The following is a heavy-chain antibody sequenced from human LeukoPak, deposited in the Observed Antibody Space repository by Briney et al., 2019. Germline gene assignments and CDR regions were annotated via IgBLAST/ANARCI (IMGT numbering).Heavy chain of an antibody. D-gene: IGHD3-9*01. J-gene: IGHJ4*02. V-gene: IGHV3-7*05. CDR2: IKEDGSVK. CDR3: ASNNDWSFDY. Sequence: PGGSLRLSCAGPGFTFSSHWMSWLRQAPGKGLQWVANIKEDGSVKNYGDSVKGRFTVSRDNAKNSLYLQMNSLRVEDTAVYYCASNNDWSFDYGGQGTLVTVSS. CDR1: GFTFSSHW.